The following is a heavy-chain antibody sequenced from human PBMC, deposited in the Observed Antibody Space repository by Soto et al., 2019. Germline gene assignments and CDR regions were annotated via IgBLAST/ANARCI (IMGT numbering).Heavy chain of an antibody. J-gene: IGHJ4*02. CDR2: IYSNGDT. V-gene: IGHV3-53*02. CDR3: ARKSDSSPVPEADGV. Sequence: EVQLVETGGGLIQPGGPLSFSCAASGFTVVSNYITWFRQPPGKGLEGVSLIYSNGDTDYADPVKGRFSISRDNFKNTLYLQMNNLRAEDTAVYHCARKSDSSPVPEADGVWGRGTLVTVSS. D-gene: IGHD2-8*01. CDR1: GFTVVSNY.